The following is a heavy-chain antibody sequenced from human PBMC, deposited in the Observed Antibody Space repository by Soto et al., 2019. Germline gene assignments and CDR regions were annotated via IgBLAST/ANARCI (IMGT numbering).Heavy chain of an antibody. D-gene: IGHD4-17*01. CDR1: GGSISNDDYY. V-gene: IGHV4-30-4*08. CDR3: ARATTVTSSFFYYGLDV. CDR2: IYYNGNT. J-gene: IGHJ6*02. Sequence: QVQLQESGPGLVKPSQTLSLTCSVSGGSISNDDYYWTWIRQPPGKGLEWIGHIYYNGNTYYNPXLKSRLTMSXDXSXNXXSLHLPSVIAADSASYFCARATTVTSSFFYYGLDVWGQGTTVTVSS.